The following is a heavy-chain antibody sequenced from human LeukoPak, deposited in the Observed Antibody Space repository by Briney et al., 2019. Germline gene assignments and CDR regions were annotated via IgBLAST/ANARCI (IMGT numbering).Heavy chain of an antibody. CDR1: GGSFSGYY. J-gene: IGHJ6*02. CDR3: ARRRGARAGNHYYYYGMDV. D-gene: IGHD4-23*01. CDR2: INHSGST. V-gene: IGHV4-34*01. Sequence: PSETLSLTCAVYGGSFSGYYWSWTRQPPGKGLEWIGEINHSGSTNYNPSLKSRVTISVDTSKNQFSLKLSSVTAADTAVYYCARRRGARAGNHYYYYGMDVWGQGTTVTVSS.